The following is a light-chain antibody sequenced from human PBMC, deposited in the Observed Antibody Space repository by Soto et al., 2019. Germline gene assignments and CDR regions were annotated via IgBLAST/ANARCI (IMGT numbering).Light chain of an antibody. CDR3: QQYNSYPVT. J-gene: IGKJ4*01. CDR2: KAS. V-gene: IGKV1-5*03. Sequence: DIQMTQSPSTLSASVGDRVTITCRASQSISSWLAWYQQKPGKAPKLLIYKASGLESGVPSRFSGSGSGTEFTLTISSLQPDDFATYYCQQYNSYPVTFGGGTKVDIK. CDR1: QSISSW.